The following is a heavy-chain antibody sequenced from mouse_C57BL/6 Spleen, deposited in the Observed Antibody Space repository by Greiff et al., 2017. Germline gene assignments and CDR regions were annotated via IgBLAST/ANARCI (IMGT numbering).Heavy chain of an antibody. Sequence: VQLQQSGPELVKPGASVKLSCKASGYTFTSYDINWVKQRPGQGLEWIGWIYPRDGSTKYNEKFKGKATLTVDTSSSTAYMELHSLTSEDSAVYFCARDLRGGYDVSWFAYWGQGTLVTVSA. CDR1: GYTFTSYD. V-gene: IGHV1-85*01. CDR3: ARDLRGGYDVSWFAY. D-gene: IGHD2-2*01. CDR2: IYPRDGST. J-gene: IGHJ3*01.